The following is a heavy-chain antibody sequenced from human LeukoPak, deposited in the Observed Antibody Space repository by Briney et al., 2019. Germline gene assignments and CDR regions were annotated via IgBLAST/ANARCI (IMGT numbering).Heavy chain of an antibody. D-gene: IGHD6-19*01. CDR3: ARTSSSGLVGGYYFDY. Sequence: SETLSLTCAVSGGSISSSYWWSWVRQPPGKGLEWIGEVYHSGSTNYSPSLKSRVTISVDTSKNQFSLKLSSVTAADTAVYYCARTSSSGLVGGYYFDYWGQGTLVTVSS. J-gene: IGHJ4*02. CDR1: GGSISSSYW. CDR2: VYHSGST. V-gene: IGHV4-4*02.